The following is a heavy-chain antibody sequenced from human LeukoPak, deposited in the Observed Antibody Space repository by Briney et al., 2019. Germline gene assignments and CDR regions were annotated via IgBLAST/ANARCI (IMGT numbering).Heavy chain of an antibody. D-gene: IGHD6-13*01. CDR3: ARGAAATY. V-gene: IGHV4-39*07. CDR2: IYYSGST. Sequence: KPSETLSLTCAVSGGSISSNSYYWGWIRQPPGKGLEWIGSIYYSGSTYYNPSLKSRVTISVDTSKNQFSLKLNSVTAADTAVYYCARGAAATYWGQGTLVTVSS. CDR1: GGSISSNSYY. J-gene: IGHJ4*02.